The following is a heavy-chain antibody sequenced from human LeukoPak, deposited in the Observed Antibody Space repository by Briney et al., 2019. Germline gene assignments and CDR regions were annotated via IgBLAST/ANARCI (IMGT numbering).Heavy chain of an antibody. D-gene: IGHD3-22*01. CDR1: GGSINNYY. CDR2: IYYSGST. V-gene: IGHV4-59*01. J-gene: IGHJ4*02. Sequence: PSETLSLTCTVSGGSINNYYWSWIRQPPGKGLEWIGYIYYSGSTNYNPSLKSRVTISVDTSKDHFSLKLSSLTAADTAGYYCARHRGSGYPYFDYWGQGTLVTVSS. CDR3: ARHRGSGYPYFDY.